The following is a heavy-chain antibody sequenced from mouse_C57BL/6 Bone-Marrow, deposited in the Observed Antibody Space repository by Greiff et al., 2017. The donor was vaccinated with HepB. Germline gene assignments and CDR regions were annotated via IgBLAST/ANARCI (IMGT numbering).Heavy chain of an antibody. J-gene: IGHJ3*01. CDR2: IDPSDSYT. V-gene: IGHV1-50*01. D-gene: IGHD1-1*01. CDR1: GYTFTSYW. CDR3: AREGYYGSSPWFAY. Sequence: VQLQQSGAELVKPGASVKLSCKASGYTFTSYWMQWVKQRPGQGLEWIGEIDPSDSYTNYNQKFKGKATLTVDTSSSTAYMQLSSLTSEDSAVYYCAREGYYGSSPWFAYWGQGTLVTVSA.